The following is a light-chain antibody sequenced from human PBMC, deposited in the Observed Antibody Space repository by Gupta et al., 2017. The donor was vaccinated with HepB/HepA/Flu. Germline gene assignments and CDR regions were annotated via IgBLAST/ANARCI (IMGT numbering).Light chain of an antibody. V-gene: IGLV3-21*03. J-gene: IGLJ2*01. CDR2: DDS. CDR1: NIGSKS. CDR3: QVWDSSSDHPV. Sequence: SYVLTQPPSVSVAPGKTARITCGGNNIGSKSVHWYQQRPGQAPVLVVYDDSARPSGIPERFSGSNSGNTATLTISRVEAGDEADYFCQVWDSSSDHPVFGGGTKLTVI.